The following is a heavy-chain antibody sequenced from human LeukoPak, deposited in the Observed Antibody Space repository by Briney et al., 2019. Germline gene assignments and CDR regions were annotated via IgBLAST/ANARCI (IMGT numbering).Heavy chain of an antibody. V-gene: IGHV1-46*01. Sequence: ASVKVSCKASGYTFTSYDINWVRQAPGQGLEWMGIINPSGGSTSYAQKFQGRVTMTRDMSTSTVYMELSSLRSEDTAVYYCARGTWEIKVETGSNYYYYMDVWGKGTTVTVSS. J-gene: IGHJ6*03. CDR3: ARGTWEIKVETGSNYYYYMDV. D-gene: IGHD5-18*01. CDR1: GYTFTSYD. CDR2: INPSGGST.